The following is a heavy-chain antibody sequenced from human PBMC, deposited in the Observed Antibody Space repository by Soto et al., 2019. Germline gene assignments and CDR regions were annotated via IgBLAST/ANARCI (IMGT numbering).Heavy chain of an antibody. CDR2: INAGNGNT. CDR3: AKNTGPTINWFDP. D-gene: IGHD1-26*01. Sequence: ASVKVSCKASGYTFTSYAMHWVRQAPGQRLEWMGWINAGNGNTKYSQKFQGRVTITRDTSASTAYMELSSLRSEDTAVYYCAKNTGPTINWFDPWGQGTQVTVSS. V-gene: IGHV1-3*01. J-gene: IGHJ5*02. CDR1: GYTFTSYA.